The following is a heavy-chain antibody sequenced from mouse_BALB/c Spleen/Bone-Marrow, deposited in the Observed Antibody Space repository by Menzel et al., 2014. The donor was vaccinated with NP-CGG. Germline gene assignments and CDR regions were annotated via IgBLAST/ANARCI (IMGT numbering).Heavy chain of an antibody. D-gene: IGHD2-1*01. J-gene: IGHJ4*01. CDR3: ARWDGNYYAMDY. CDR1: GYTFTDYN. Sequence: EVQLQQSGPELVKPGASVKIPCKASGYTFTDYNMDWVKQSHGKSLEWIGDINPNNGGTIYNQKFKGKATLTVDKSSSTAYMELRSLTSEDAAVYYCARWDGNYYAMDYWGQGTSVTVSS. CDR2: INPNNGGT. V-gene: IGHV1-18*01.